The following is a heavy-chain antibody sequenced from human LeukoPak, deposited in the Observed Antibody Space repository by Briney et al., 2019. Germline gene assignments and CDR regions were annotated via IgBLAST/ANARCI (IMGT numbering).Heavy chain of an antibody. CDR2: IYTSGST. D-gene: IGHD3-22*01. J-gene: IGHJ4*02. V-gene: IGHV4-4*07. Sequence: SETLSLTCTVSGGSISSYYWSWIRQPAGKELEWIGRIYTSGSTNYNPSLKSRVTMSVDTSKNQFSLKLSSVTAADTAVYYCARGSYYYDSSGYYYDYFDYWGQGTLVTVSS. CDR3: ARGSYYYDSSGYYYDYFDY. CDR1: GGSISSYY.